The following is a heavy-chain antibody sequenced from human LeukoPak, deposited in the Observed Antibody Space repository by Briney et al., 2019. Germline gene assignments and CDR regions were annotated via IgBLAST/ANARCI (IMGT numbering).Heavy chain of an antibody. J-gene: IGHJ5*02. Sequence: PGGSLRLSCAASGFKFDDYGMSWVRQVPGKGLEWVSSINWNGGSRGYADSVKGRFTISRDNAKNSVYLQMNSLRSEDTAFYHCARDRCSSTSCYNTPNWFDPWGQGTLVTVSS. V-gene: IGHV3-20*01. CDR1: GFKFDDYG. D-gene: IGHD2-2*02. CDR2: INWNGGSR. CDR3: ARDRCSSTSCYNTPNWFDP.